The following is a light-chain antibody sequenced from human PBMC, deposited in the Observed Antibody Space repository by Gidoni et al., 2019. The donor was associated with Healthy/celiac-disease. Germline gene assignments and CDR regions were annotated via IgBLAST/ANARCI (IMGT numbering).Light chain of an antibody. V-gene: IGLV2-23*01. Sequence: SALTQPPPVSGSPGQSTTISCTGTSSDVGSYNLVSWYQQHPGKAPKLMIYEGSKRPPGVSNRFSGSKSCNTASLTISGLLAEDEADYYCCSYAGSSTWVFGGGTKLTVL. CDR3: CSYAGSSTWV. CDR2: EGS. CDR1: SSDVGSYNL. J-gene: IGLJ3*02.